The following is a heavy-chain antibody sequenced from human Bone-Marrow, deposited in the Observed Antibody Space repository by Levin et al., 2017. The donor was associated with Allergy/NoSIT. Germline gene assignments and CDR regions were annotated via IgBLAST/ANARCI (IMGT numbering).Heavy chain of an antibody. J-gene: IGHJ6*03. D-gene: IGHD3-16*01. CDR1: GGSISGYY. CDR2: ISSSGGT. Sequence: SETLSLTCTVPGGSISGYYWSWIRQPPGKGLEWIGYISSSGGTNYHPSLKSRVTISLDTSKKQFFLQLSSVTAVDTATYYCAKDGGTARLGYIGVWGKGGTVTVSS. CDR3: AKDGGTARLGYIGV. V-gene: IGHV4-59*01.